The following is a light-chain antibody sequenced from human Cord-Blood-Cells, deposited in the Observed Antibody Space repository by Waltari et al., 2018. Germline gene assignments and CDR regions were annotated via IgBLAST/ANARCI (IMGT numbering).Light chain of an antibody. CDR3: SSYTSSSTWV. V-gene: IGLV2-14*01. Sequence: QSALTQPAPVSGSPGPSITISCTGTSSDVGGANYFSWYQQHPGKAPKLMIYDVSKRPSGVSNRFSGSKSGNTASLTISGLQAEDEADYYCSSYTSSSTWVFGGGTKLTVL. CDR1: SSDVGGANY. J-gene: IGLJ3*02. CDR2: DVS.